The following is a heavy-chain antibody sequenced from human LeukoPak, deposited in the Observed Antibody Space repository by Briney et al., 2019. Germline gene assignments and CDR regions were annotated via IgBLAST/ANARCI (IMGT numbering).Heavy chain of an antibody. CDR1: GASITTYS. Sequence: SETLSLTCSVSGASITTYSWNWLRQSPGKGLEWIGYFSLGETTSYTSSLKSRVTISRDTFKNQVSLKLTSVTAADTAVYYCARWDELDWAFGTWGPGTLVTVSS. J-gene: IGHJ5*02. V-gene: IGHV4-59*08. CDR2: FSLGETT. D-gene: IGHD2-21*01. CDR3: ARWDELDWAFGT.